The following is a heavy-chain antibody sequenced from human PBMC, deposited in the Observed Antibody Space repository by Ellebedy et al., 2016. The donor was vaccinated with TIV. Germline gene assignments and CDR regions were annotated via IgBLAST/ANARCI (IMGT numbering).Heavy chain of an antibody. CDR3: ARDTFNWADY. CDR2: IGGSGNTI. Sequence: GGSLRLXXAASGFTFTTYPMNWVRQAPGKGLEWVSYIGGSGNTIYYTDSVKGRFTISRDNAKNSLYLQMNSLRDEDTAIYYCARDTFNWADYWGQGTLVTVSS. D-gene: IGHD7-27*01. J-gene: IGHJ4*02. V-gene: IGHV3-48*02. CDR1: GFTFTTYP.